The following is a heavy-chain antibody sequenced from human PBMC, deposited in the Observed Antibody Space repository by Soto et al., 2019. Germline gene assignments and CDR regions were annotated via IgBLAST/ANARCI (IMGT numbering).Heavy chain of an antibody. CDR3: AKGLAYYYYYGMDV. Sequence: QVQLVESGGGVVQPGRSPRLSCAASGFTFSSYGMHWVRQAPGKGLEWVAVISYDGSNKYYADSVKGRFTISRDNSKNTLYLQMNSLRAEDTAVYYCAKGLAYYYYYGMDVWGQGTTVTVSS. CDR2: ISYDGSNK. CDR1: GFTFSSYG. V-gene: IGHV3-30*18. D-gene: IGHD6-19*01. J-gene: IGHJ6*02.